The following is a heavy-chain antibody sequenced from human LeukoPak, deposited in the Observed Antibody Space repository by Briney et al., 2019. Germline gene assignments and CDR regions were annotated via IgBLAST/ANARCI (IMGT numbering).Heavy chain of an antibody. CDR1: GGSISSYY. CDR2: IYYSGST. J-gene: IGHJ4*02. CDR3: AKGRDIWGY. V-gene: IGHV4-59*08. D-gene: IGHD5-12*01. Sequence: SETLSLTCTVSGGSISSYYWSWIRQPPGKGLEWIGYIYYSGSTNYNPSLKSRVTISVDTSKNQFSLKLSSVTAADTAVYYCAKGRDIWGYWGQGTPVTVSS.